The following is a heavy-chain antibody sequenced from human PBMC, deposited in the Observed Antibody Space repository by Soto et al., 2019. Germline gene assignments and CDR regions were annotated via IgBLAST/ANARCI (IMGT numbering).Heavy chain of an antibody. CDR3: ARVTYYDSSGSSRPYYFDY. CDR1: GFTFSSYS. D-gene: IGHD3-22*01. J-gene: IGHJ4*02. V-gene: IGHV3-21*01. CDR2: ISSSSSYI. Sequence: GGSLRLSCAASGFTFSSYSMNWVRQAPGKGLEWVSSISSSSSYIYYADSVKGRFTISRDNAKNSLYLQMNSLRAEDTAVYYCARVTYYDSSGSSRPYYFDYWGQGTLVTVSS.